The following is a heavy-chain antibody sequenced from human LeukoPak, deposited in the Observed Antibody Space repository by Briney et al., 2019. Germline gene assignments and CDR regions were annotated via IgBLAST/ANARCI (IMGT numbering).Heavy chain of an antibody. D-gene: IGHD2-8*01. CDR1: RFTFSSYS. CDR3: ARSYATRGAFDI. Sequence: KAGGSLRLSCAASRFTFSSYSMNWVRQAPGKGLEWVSSISSSSSYIYYADSVKGRFTISRDNAKNSLCLQMNSLRAEDTAVYYCARSYATRGAFDIWGQGTMVTVSS. CDR2: ISSSSSYI. J-gene: IGHJ3*02. V-gene: IGHV3-21*01.